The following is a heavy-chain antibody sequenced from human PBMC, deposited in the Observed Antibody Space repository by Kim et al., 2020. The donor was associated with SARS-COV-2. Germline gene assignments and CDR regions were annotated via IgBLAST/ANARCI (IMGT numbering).Heavy chain of an antibody. CDR2: ISSSGDSV. J-gene: IGHJ4*02. CDR3: ARIYDGGDY. Sequence: GGSLRLSCAASGFMFSAYYMKWIRQTPGKGLEWVSFISSSGDSVYYADSVKGRFTISRDNAKNSLYLQMNSLRADDTAVYYCARIYDGGDYWGRGALVT. CDR1: GFMFSAYY. D-gene: IGHD5-12*01. V-gene: IGHV3-11*01.